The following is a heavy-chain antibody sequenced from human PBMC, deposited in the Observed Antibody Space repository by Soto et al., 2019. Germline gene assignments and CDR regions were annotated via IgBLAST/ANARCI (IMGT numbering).Heavy chain of an antibody. V-gene: IGHV4-39*01. Sequence: SETLSLTCTVSGGSISSSSYYWGWIRQPPGKGLEGIGGSYYSGSTDYNPSLKSRVTISVDTSKNQSSLKLRSGPAADTAVYYCARRLYYDSSGFEGGGMDVWGQGTTVT. J-gene: IGHJ6*02. CDR2: SYYSGST. CDR3: ARRLYYDSSGFEGGGMDV. CDR1: GGSISSSSYY. D-gene: IGHD3-22*01.